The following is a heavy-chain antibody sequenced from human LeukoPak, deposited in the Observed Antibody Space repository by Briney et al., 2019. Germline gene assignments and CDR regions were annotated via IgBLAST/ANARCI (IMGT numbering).Heavy chain of an antibody. CDR1: GGSFSGYY. J-gene: IGHJ4*02. D-gene: IGHD6-13*01. CDR3: ASSALTRSSWTFDY. CDR2: INHSGST. Sequence: SETLSLTCAVYGGSFSGYYWSWIRQPPGKGLEWIGEINHSGSTNYNPSLKSRVTISVDTSKNQFSLKLSSVTAADTAVYYCASSALTRSSWTFDYWGQGTLVTVSS. V-gene: IGHV4-34*01.